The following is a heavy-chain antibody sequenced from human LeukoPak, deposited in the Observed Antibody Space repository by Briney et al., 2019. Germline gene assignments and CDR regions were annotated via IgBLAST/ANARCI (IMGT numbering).Heavy chain of an antibody. CDR1: DDSISTTPYY. V-gene: IGHV4-39*01. J-gene: IGHJ4*02. D-gene: IGHD6-6*01. CDR2: IFYSGTA. Sequence: SETLSLTSTVSDDSISTTPYYWGWNRQPPGKGLEWIGAIFYSGTAYYNPSLSSRVSISVDTSKNHFSLKVTSVTAADTAVYYCARHLSSITARWGPASPLAHWGQGILVTVSS. CDR3: ARHLSSITARWGPASPLAH.